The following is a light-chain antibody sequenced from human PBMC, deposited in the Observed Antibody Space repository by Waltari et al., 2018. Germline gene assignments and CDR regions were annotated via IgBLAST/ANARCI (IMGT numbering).Light chain of an antibody. CDR1: SNDVGGYNY. CDR2: EVS. J-gene: IGLJ2*01. CDR3: SSYAGSNTVV. V-gene: IGLV2-8*01. Sequence: QSALTQPPSASGSPGQSVTISCTGTSNDVGGYNYVSWYQQHPGKAPKLMIYEVSKRPSGVPDRFSGSKSGTTASLTVSWLQSEDEAEYYCSSYAGSNTVVFGGGTKLTVL.